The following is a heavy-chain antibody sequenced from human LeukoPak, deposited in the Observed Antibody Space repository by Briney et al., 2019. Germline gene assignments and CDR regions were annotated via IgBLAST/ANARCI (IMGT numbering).Heavy chain of an antibody. J-gene: IGHJ4*02. CDR3: ARWTTVVTPSFDY. D-gene: IGHD4-23*01. V-gene: IGHV3-48*03. CDR1: GFTLSSYE. CDR2: ISSSGSTI. Sequence: GSLRLSCAASGFTLSSYEMNWVRQAPGKGLEWVSYISSSGSTIYYADSVKGRFTISRDNAKNSLYLQMNSLRAEDTAVYYCARWTTVVTPSFDYWGQGTLVTVSS.